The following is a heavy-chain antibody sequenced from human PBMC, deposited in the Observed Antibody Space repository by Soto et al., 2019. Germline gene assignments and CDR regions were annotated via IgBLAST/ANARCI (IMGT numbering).Heavy chain of an antibody. CDR3: ARGDGYCYFDY. D-gene: IGHD3-22*01. Sequence: QVQPVQSGAEVKKPGASVKVSCKASGYTFTSYAMHWVRQAPGQRLEWMGWINAGNDNTKYSQKFQGRVTITRDTSASTAYMELSSLRSEDTAVYYCARGDGYCYFDYWGQGTLVTVSP. CDR1: GYTFTSYA. V-gene: IGHV1-3*01. CDR2: INAGNDNT. J-gene: IGHJ4*02.